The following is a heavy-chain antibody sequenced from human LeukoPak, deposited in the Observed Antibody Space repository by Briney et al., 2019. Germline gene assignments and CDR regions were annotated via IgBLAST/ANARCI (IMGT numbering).Heavy chain of an antibody. D-gene: IGHD5-18*01. Sequence: GGSLRLSCAASGFTFGSYTMHWVRQAPGKGLDWVALISYDGSEKSYADSVEGRFTISRHNTKNTLYLQINILRAEDTAVYYCARDLYSYGPFDYWGQGTLVTVSS. CDR3: ARDLYSYGPFDY. J-gene: IGHJ4*02. CDR2: ISYDGSEK. V-gene: IGHV3-30*04. CDR1: GFTFGSYT.